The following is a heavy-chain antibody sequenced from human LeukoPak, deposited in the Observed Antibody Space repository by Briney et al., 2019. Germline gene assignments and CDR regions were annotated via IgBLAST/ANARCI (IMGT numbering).Heavy chain of an antibody. V-gene: IGHV3-21*01. CDR3: ARGLYSGYDYAPNAFDI. CDR2: ISSSSSYI. D-gene: IGHD5-12*01. J-gene: IGHJ3*02. Sequence: PGGSLRLSCAASGFTFSSYSMNWVRQAPGKGLEWVSSISSSSSYIYYADSVKGRFTISRDNAKNSLYLQMNSLRAEDTAVYYCARGLYSGYDYAPNAFDIWGQGTMVTVSS. CDR1: GFTFSSYS.